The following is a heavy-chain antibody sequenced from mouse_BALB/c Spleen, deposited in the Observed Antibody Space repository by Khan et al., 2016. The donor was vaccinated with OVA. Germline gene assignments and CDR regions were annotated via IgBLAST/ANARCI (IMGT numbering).Heavy chain of an antibody. V-gene: IGHV1-77*01. D-gene: IGHD1-2*01. J-gene: IGHJ3*01. CDR1: GYTFTDYD. CDR3: ARRNYFGYTFAY. CDR2: ISPGSGDT. Sequence: QVQLQQSGAELARPGASVKLSCKASGYTFTDYDINWVKQRTGQGLEWIGEISPGSGDTDYNEKFKGKATLTADKSSTTAYMQLSSLTSEASAVYFCARRNYFGYTFAYWGQGTLVTVSA.